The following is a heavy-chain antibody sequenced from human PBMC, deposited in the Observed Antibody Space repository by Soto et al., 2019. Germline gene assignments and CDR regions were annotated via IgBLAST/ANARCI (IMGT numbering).Heavy chain of an antibody. V-gene: IGHV3-23*01. CDR1: GFTFSSYA. CDR3: AKDYIWGSYRPLSHFDY. J-gene: IGHJ4*02. Sequence: PGGSLRLSCAASGFTFSSYAMSWVRQAPGKGPELVSAISGSGGSTYYADSVKGRFTISRDNSKNTLYLQMNSLRAEDTAVYYCAKDYIWGSYRPLSHFDYWGQGTLVTVSS. D-gene: IGHD3-16*02. CDR2: ISGSGGST.